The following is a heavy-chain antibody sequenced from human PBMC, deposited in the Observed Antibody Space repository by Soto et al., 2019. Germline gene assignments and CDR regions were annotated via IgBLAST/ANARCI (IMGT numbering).Heavy chain of an antibody. CDR1: GFTFSSYA. D-gene: IGHD6-19*01. CDR3: AKGVRGIAVAGTGYFQH. CDR2: ISGSGDST. J-gene: IGHJ1*01. Sequence: EVQLLESGGGLVQPGGSLRLSCAASGFTFSSYAMSWVRQAPGKGLEWVSGISGSGDSTYYADSVKGRFTISRDNSKNTLDLQMNSLRAEDTAVYYCAKGVRGIAVAGTGYFQHWGQGTLVTVSS. V-gene: IGHV3-23*01.